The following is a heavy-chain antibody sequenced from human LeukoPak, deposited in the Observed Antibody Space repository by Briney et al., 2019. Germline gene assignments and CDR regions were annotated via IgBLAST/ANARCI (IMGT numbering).Heavy chain of an antibody. CDR2: ISSSSSYI. Sequence: GGSLRLSCAASGFTFSSYGMHWVRQAPGKGLEWVSSISSSSSYIYYADSVKGRFTISRDNAKNSLYLQMNSLRAEDTAVYYCARDLSDYGDYVFDYWGQGTLVTVSS. D-gene: IGHD4-17*01. V-gene: IGHV3-21*01. CDR3: ARDLSDYGDYVFDY. J-gene: IGHJ4*02. CDR1: GFTFSSYG.